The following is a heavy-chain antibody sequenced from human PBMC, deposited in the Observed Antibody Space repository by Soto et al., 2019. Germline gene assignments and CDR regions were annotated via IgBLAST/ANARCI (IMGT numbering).Heavy chain of an antibody. J-gene: IGHJ6*02. CDR2: INHSGST. CDR3: AGREFASSSFHYYYYAVDV. D-gene: IGHD6-6*01. Sequence: QVQLQQWGAGLLKPSETLSLTCAVYGGSFSDYFWTWIRQPPGKGLEWIGEINHSGSTNFNPSLKSRVAISADTSRNQFSLRVTSVTAADTAVCYCAGREFASSSFHYYYYAVDVWGQGTTVTVSS. CDR1: GGSFSDYF. V-gene: IGHV4-34*01.